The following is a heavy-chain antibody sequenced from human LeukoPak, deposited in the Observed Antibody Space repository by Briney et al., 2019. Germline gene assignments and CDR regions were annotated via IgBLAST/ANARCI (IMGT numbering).Heavy chain of an antibody. CDR2: IYHSGST. CDR1: GYSISSGYY. J-gene: IGHJ4*02. CDR3: ARRDYYTDY. Sequence: PSETLSLTCTVSGYSISSGYYWGWIRQPPGKGLEWIGSIYHSGSTYYNPSLKSRVTISVDTSKNQFSLKLSSVTAADTAVYYCARRDYYTDYWGQGTLVTVSS. D-gene: IGHD1-26*01. V-gene: IGHV4-38-2*02.